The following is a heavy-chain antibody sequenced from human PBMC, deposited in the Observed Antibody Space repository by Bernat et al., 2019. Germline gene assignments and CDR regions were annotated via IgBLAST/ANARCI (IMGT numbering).Heavy chain of an antibody. CDR2: ISYDGSNK. D-gene: IGHD6-13*01. Sequence: QVQLVESGGVVVQPGRSLRLSCAASGFTFSSYGMPWVRQAPCKGLEWVAVISYDGSNKYYADSVKGRFTISRDNSKNTLYLQMNSLRAEDTAVYYCAKEGPSSSWYFLVDYWGQGTLVTVSS. J-gene: IGHJ4*02. CDR3: AKEGPSSSWYFLVDY. CDR1: GFTFSSYG. V-gene: IGHV3-30*18.